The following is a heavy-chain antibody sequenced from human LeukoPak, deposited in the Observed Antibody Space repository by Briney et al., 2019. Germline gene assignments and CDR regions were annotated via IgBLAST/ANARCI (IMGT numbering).Heavy chain of an antibody. Sequence: PGGSLRLSCAASGFTFSSYSMNWVRHPPGKGLECVSSIRSMSSYIYYADSVKGRFNISRGNAKNTLYLQMNRLRAEDTAVYYCARDHPYDFWSGYHGDYFDYWGQGTLVTVSS. D-gene: IGHD3-3*01. CDR3: ARDHPYDFWSGYHGDYFDY. J-gene: IGHJ4*02. CDR1: GFTFSSYS. CDR2: IRSMSSYI. V-gene: IGHV3-21*01.